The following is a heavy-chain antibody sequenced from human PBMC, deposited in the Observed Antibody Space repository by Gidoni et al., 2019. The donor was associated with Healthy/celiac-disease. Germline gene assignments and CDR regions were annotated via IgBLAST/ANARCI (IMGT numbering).Heavy chain of an antibody. J-gene: IGHJ3*02. V-gene: IGHV3-53*01. D-gene: IGHD3-22*01. CDR3: ARVLVGTMIGWGDLLHAFDI. Sequence: EVQLVESGGGFIHPGGSLRLSCAASGFTVSSNYMRWVRQAPGKGLVWVSVIYSGGSTYYADSVKGRFTISRDNSKNTLYLQMNSLRAEDTAVYYCARVLVGTMIGWGDLLHAFDIWGQGTMVTVSS. CDR2: IYSGGST. CDR1: GFTVSSNY.